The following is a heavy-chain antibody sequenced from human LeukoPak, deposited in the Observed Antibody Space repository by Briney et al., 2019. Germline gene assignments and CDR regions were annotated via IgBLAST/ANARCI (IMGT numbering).Heavy chain of an antibody. D-gene: IGHD3-3*01. J-gene: IGHJ4*02. V-gene: IGHV3-21*01. Sequence: GFLRLSCAASGFTFSSYSMNWGRQAPGKGLEWGSSISSSSSYIYYADSVKGRFTISRDNAKNSLYLQMNSLRAEDTAVYYCARRDVDFWSGYSPIDYWGQGTLVTVSS. CDR1: GFTFSSYS. CDR3: ARRDVDFWSGYSPIDY. CDR2: ISSSSSYI.